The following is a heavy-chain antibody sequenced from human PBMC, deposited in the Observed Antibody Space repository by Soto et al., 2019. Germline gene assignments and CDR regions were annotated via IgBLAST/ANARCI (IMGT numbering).Heavy chain of an antibody. Sequence: EVQLVESGGGLIQPGGSLRLSCAASGFTVSNNYMRWVRQAPGKGLEWVSLIYSGGSTHYADSVKRRFNISRDNSKNTLYLQMNSLRVEDTAVYYCARDPPGIAASGGGGWGQGTLVTVSS. CDR3: ARDPPGIAASGGGG. CDR1: GFTVSNNY. V-gene: IGHV3-53*01. CDR2: IYSGGST. D-gene: IGHD6-13*01. J-gene: IGHJ4*02.